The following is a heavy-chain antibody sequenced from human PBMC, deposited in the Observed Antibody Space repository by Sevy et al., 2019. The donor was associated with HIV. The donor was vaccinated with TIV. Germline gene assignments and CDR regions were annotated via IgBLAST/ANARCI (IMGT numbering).Heavy chain of an antibody. CDR2: IWYDGSNK. V-gene: IGHV3-33*01. D-gene: IGHD3-22*01. Sequence: GGSLRLSCAASGFTFSSYGMHWVRQAPGKGLEWVAVIWYDGSNKYYADSVKGRFTISRDNSKNTLYLQMNSLRAEDTAVYCCARGLTDYDSSGYYYEPDYWGQGTLVTVSS. CDR1: GFTFSSYG. J-gene: IGHJ4*02. CDR3: ARGLTDYDSSGYYYEPDY.